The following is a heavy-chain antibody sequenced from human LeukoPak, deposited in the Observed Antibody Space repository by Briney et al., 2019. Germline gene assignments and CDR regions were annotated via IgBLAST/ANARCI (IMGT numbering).Heavy chain of an antibody. CDR1: GGSISSHY. CDR3: ARNSKGVDY. V-gene: IGHV4-59*11. D-gene: IGHD4-23*01. CDR2: IYYSGST. J-gene: IGHJ4*02. Sequence: SETLSLTCTVSGGSISSHYWSWIRQPPGKGLEWIGYIYYSGSTNYNPSLKSRVTISVDTSKNQFSLKLSSVTAADTTVYYCARNSKGVDYWGQGTLVTVSS.